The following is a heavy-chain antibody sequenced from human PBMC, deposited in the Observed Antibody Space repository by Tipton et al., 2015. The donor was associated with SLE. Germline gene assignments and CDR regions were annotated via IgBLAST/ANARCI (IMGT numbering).Heavy chain of an antibody. CDR2: INHSGST. J-gene: IGHJ6*03. Sequence: LVKPSETLSLTCAVYGGFFSGYYWSWIRQPPGKGLEWIGEINHSGSTNYNPSLKSRITISVDTSKNQFSLRLSSVTAADTAVYYCARGRPRATQAWGGYYYYMDVWGKGTTVTVSS. CDR1: GGFFSGYY. V-gene: IGHV4-34*01. CDR3: ARGRPRATQAWGGYYYYMDV. D-gene: IGHD3-16*01.